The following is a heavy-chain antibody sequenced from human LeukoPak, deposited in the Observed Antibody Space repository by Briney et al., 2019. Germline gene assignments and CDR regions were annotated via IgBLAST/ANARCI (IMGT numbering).Heavy chain of an antibody. CDR3: ATFPTIFGVVSPETSDY. CDR2: IYYSGST. Sequence: SETLSLTCTVSGGSISSYYWSWIRQPPGKGLEWIGYIYYSGSTNYNPSLKSRVTISVDTSKNQFSLKLSSVTAADTAVYYCATFPTIFGVVSPETSDYWCQGTLVTVSS. D-gene: IGHD3-3*01. V-gene: IGHV4-59*01. CDR1: GGSISSYY. J-gene: IGHJ4*02.